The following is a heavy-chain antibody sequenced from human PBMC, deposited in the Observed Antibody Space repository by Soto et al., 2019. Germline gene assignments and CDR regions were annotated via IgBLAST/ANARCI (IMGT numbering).Heavy chain of an antibody. CDR3: ARAGSSSPAYYYYYYGMDV. J-gene: IGHJ6*02. Sequence: VKVSCKASGYTFTGYYMHWVRQAAGQGLEWMGWINPNSGGTNYAQKFQGRVTMTRDTSISTAYMELSRLRSDDTAVYYCARAGSSSPAYYYYYYGMDVWGQGTMVTVSS. D-gene: IGHD6-13*01. CDR1: GYTFTGYY. V-gene: IGHV1-2*02. CDR2: INPNSGGT.